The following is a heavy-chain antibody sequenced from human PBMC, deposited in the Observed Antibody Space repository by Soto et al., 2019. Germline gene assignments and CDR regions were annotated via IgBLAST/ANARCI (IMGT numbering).Heavy chain of an antibody. CDR3: VFGGVIVVHHNYYMDV. D-gene: IGHD3-16*02. V-gene: IGHV3-66*01. J-gene: IGHJ6*03. CDR1: GFTVSSNY. CDR2: IYSGGST. Sequence: GGSLRLSCAASGFTVSSNYMSWVRQAPGKGLEWVSVIYSGGSTYYADSVKGRFTISRDNSKNTLYLQMNSLRAEDTAVYYCVFGGVIVVHHNYYMDVWGKGTTVTVSS.